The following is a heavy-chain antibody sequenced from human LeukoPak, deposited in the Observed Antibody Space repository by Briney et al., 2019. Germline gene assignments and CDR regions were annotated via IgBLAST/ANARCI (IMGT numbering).Heavy chain of an antibody. CDR2: INPSGGST. V-gene: IGHV1-46*01. CDR1: GYTFTSYY. D-gene: IGHD3-3*01. CDR3: ATARPGYDFWSGYYLSGFDY. J-gene: IGHJ4*02. Sequence: ASVKDSCKASGYTFTSYYMHWVRQAPGQGLEWMGIINPSGGSTSYAQKFQGRVTMTRDTSTSTVYMELSSLRSEDTAVYYCATARPGYDFWSGYYLSGFDYWGQGTLVTVSS.